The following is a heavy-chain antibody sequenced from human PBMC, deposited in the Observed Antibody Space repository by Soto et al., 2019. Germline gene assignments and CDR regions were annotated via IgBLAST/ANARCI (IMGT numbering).Heavy chain of an antibody. D-gene: IGHD3-9*01. Sequence: ASVKVSCKASGYTFTNYAIHWVRQAPGQRLEWMGWIHPANGNTKYSQRFQGRVTITSDTSASTAHMEVSSLRSEDTAVYYCARAYYDILTDNNYYGMDVWGQGTTVTVSS. J-gene: IGHJ6*02. CDR1: GYTFTNYA. V-gene: IGHV1-3*01. CDR3: ARAYYDILTDNNYYGMDV. CDR2: IHPANGNT.